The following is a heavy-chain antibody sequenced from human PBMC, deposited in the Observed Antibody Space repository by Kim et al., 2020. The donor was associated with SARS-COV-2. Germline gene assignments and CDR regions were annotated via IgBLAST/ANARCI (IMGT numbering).Heavy chain of an antibody. J-gene: IGHJ4*02. CDR2: INHSGST. CDR1: GGSFSGYY. Sequence: SETLSLTCAVYGGSFSGYYWSWIRQPPGKGLEWIGEINHSGSTNYNPSLKSRVTISVDTSKNQFSLKLSSVTAADTAVYYCARTRKKWLPCLDYWGQGTLVTVSS. V-gene: IGHV4-34*01. CDR3: ARTRKKWLPCLDY. D-gene: IGHD5-12*01.